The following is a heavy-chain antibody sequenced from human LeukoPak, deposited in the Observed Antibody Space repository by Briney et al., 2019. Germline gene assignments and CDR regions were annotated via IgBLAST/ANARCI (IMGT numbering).Heavy chain of an antibody. Sequence: GGSLRLSCAASGFTFSDYYMSWIRQAPGKGLEWVSYISNSGSTKYYADSVKGRFTISRDNAKNSVYLQMNSLSAEDTAVYYCARDRYYFDSSGYPPDFDYWGQGTLVTVSS. J-gene: IGHJ4*02. D-gene: IGHD3-22*01. CDR2: ISNSGSTK. CDR3: ARDRYYFDSSGYPPDFDY. CDR1: GFTFSDYY. V-gene: IGHV3-11*01.